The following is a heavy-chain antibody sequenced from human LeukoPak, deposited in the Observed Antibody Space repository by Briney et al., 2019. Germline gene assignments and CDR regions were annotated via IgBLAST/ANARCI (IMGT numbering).Heavy chain of an antibody. D-gene: IGHD4/OR15-4a*01. V-gene: IGHV1-8*01. Sequence: ASVNVSCKASGYTFSTGDINWVRQATGQGLGWIGLMNPNSGNTGFAHKFQGRVTMTRYTSINTAYMELSSLRSEDTAVYSCARVLGSISHWGQRGMVTVSS. CDR1: GYTFSTGD. CDR2: MNPNSGNT. J-gene: IGHJ4*02. CDR3: ARVLGSISH.